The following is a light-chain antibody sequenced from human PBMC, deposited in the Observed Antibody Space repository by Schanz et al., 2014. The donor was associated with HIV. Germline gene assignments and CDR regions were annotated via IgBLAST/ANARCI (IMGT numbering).Light chain of an antibody. CDR3: QQYGVSPPWT. CDR2: GAS. J-gene: IGKJ1*01. Sequence: EIVMTQSPATLSLSPGERATLSCRASQNVNKNLAWYQQKPGQAPRLLLYGASSRATGIPDRFSGSGSGTDFTLSISGLEPEDFAVYYCQQYGVSPPWTFGQGTKVEFK. V-gene: IGKV3-20*01. CDR1: QNVNKN.